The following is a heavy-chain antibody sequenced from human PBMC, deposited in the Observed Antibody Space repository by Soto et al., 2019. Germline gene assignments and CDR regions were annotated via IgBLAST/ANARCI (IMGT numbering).Heavy chain of an antibody. CDR1: GYTFTGYY. Sequence: ASVKVSCKASGYTFTGYYMHWVRQAPGQGLEWMGWINPNSGGTNYAQKFQGWVTMTRDTSISTAYMELSRLRSDDTAVYYCARDPTYYYDSSGYYEGYNWFDPWGQGTLVTSPQ. V-gene: IGHV1-2*04. D-gene: IGHD3-22*01. J-gene: IGHJ5*02. CDR2: INPNSGGT. CDR3: ARDPTYYYDSSGYYEGYNWFDP.